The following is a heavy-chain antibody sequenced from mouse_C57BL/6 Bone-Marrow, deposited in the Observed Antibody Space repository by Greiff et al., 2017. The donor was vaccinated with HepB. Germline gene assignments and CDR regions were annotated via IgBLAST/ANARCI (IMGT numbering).Heavy chain of an antibody. CDR3: ARYGNYRYFEG. Sequence: QVQLQQPGAELVMPGASVKLSCKASGYTFTSYWMHWVKQRPGQGLEWIGEIDPSDSYTNYNQKFKGKSTLTVDKSSSTAYMQLSSLTSEDSAVYYCARYGNYRYFEGWGTGTTVTVSS. V-gene: IGHV1-69*01. CDR2: IDPSDSYT. CDR1: GYTFTSYW. D-gene: IGHD1-1*01. J-gene: IGHJ1*03.